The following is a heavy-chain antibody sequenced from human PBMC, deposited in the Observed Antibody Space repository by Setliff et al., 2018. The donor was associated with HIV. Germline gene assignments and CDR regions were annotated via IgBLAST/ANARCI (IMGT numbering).Heavy chain of an antibody. D-gene: IGHD5-12*01. V-gene: IGHV3-48*01. CDR2: IGGSGSAI. Sequence: PGGSLRLSCATSGFSFSSYGMHWVRQAPGKGLEWVSYIGGSGSAIYYADSVKGRFTISRDNSKNTLSLQMNSLRVEDTAVYYCAKGASFSGSYFDYWGQGTLVTVSS. CDR1: GFSFSSYG. CDR3: AKGASFSGSYFDY. J-gene: IGHJ4*02.